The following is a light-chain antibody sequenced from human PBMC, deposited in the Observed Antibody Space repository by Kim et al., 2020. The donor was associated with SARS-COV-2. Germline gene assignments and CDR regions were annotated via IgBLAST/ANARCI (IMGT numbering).Light chain of an antibody. V-gene: IGKV1-12*01. Sequence: ISSWLAWYQQKPGKAPKLLISAASSLQSGVPSRISGSGSGTDFTLTISSLQPEDFASYYCQRADSFPLGFGGGTKVDIK. CDR1: ISSW. CDR2: AAS. CDR3: QRADSFPLG. J-gene: IGKJ4*01.